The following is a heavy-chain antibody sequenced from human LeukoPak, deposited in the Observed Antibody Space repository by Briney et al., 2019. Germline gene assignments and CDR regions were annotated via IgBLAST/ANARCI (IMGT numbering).Heavy chain of an antibody. CDR1: GFTIDDYA. D-gene: IGHD6-13*01. Sequence: GGSLRLSCAASGFTIDDYAMHWVRQAPGKGLEWVSGISWNSGSIGYADSVKGRFTISRDNAKNSLYLQMNSLRAEDTALYYCAKAIAAAGYDFDYWGQGTLVTVSS. CDR3: AKAIAAAGYDFDY. J-gene: IGHJ4*02. CDR2: ISWNSGSI. V-gene: IGHV3-9*01.